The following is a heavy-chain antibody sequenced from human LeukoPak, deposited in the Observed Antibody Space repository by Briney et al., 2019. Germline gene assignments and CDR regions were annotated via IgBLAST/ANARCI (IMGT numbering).Heavy chain of an antibody. CDR1: GGSISSYY. CDR3: ARESRGSGSYRPFDY. D-gene: IGHD3-10*01. J-gene: IGHJ4*02. CDR2: IYTSGST. V-gene: IGHV4-4*07. Sequence: SETLSLTCTVSGGSISSYYWSWIRQPAGKGLEWIGRIYTSGSTNYNPSLKSRVTMSVDTSKNQFSLKLSSVTAADTAVYYCARESRGSGSYRPFDYWGQGTLVTVSS.